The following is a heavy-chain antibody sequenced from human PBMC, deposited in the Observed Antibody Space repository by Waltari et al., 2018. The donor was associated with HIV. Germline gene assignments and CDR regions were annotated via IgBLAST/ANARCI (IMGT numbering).Heavy chain of an antibody. CDR2: ISWDGSNK. CDR3: GREGDYYDSSPFDY. CDR1: GFPFTPSA. Sequence: QVQLVESGGGVVQPGRSLRLSCAASGFPFTPSARHWVRQAPGKGLEWVAVISWDGSNKHYADSVKGRCTISRDNSRNSLYLQMSSLRAEDTAVYYCGREGDYYDSSPFDYWGQGTLVTVSS. J-gene: IGHJ4*02. D-gene: IGHD3-22*01. V-gene: IGHV3-30-3*01.